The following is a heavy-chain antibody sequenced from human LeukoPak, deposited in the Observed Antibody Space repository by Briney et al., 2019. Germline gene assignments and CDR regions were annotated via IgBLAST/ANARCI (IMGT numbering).Heavy chain of an antibody. D-gene: IGHD2/OR15-2a*01. Sequence: GGSLRLSCAASGFTFRDYHMSWIRQAPGKGLEWISYISQDSNAIYDADSVKGRFTISRDDAKNTLFLQMNSLRVEDTAVYYCARGVENHFDNWGQGTLVTVSS. V-gene: IGHV3-11*04. CDR3: ARGVENHFDN. CDR2: ISQDSNAI. CDR1: GFTFRDYH. J-gene: IGHJ4*02.